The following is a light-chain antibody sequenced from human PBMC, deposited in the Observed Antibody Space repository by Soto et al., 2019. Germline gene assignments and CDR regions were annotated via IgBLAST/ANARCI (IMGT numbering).Light chain of an antibody. J-gene: IGKJ3*01. CDR1: QSISSW. CDR2: DAS. V-gene: IGKV1-5*01. CDR3: QQYNSYSRGIT. Sequence: DIQMTQSPSTLSASVGDRVTITCRASQSISSWLAWYQQKPGKAPKLLIYDASSLESGVPSRFSGSGSGTEFTLTISCLQPNDFASYYCQQYNSYSRGITCGPGTKVDIK.